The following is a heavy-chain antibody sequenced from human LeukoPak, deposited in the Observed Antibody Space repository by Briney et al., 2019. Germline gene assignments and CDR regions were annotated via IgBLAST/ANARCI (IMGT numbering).Heavy chain of an antibody. CDR1: GGSIRSYY. CDR2: IYTSGST. CDR3: AVVGGNGDYYFDY. J-gene: IGHJ4*02. Sequence: PSETLSLTCTVSGGSIRSYYWSWIRQPAGKGLEWIGRIYTSGSTNYNPSLKSRVTMSVDTSKNQFSLKLSSVTAADTAVYYCAVVGGNGDYYFDYWGQGTLVTVSS. V-gene: IGHV4-4*07. D-gene: IGHD4-23*01.